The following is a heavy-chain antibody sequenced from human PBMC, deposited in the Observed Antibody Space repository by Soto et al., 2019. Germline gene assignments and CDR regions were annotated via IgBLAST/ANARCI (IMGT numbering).Heavy chain of an antibody. J-gene: IGHJ5*02. V-gene: IGHV1-69*01. CDR1: GGTFSSYA. D-gene: IGHD3-3*01. Sequence: QVQLVQSGAEVKKPGSSVKVSCTASGGTFSSYAISWVRQAPGQGLEWMGGIIPIFGTANYAQKFQGRVTITADESTSTAYMELSSLRSEDTAVYYCARDPRWTIFPAGFDPWGQGTLVTVSS. CDR2: IIPIFGTA. CDR3: ARDPRWTIFPAGFDP.